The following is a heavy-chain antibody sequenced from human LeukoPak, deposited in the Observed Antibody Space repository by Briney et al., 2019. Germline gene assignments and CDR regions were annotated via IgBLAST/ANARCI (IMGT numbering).Heavy chain of an antibody. D-gene: IGHD3-22*01. CDR2: INPSGGNT. Sequence: GASVKVSCKASGYTFTSYYMHWVRQAPGQGLEWMGIINPSGGNTSYAQKFQGRVTMTRDMSTSTVYMELSSLRSEDTAVYYCARDPAYYDSSGYKRAVDAFDIWGQGTMVTVSS. V-gene: IGHV1-46*01. CDR3: ARDPAYYDSSGYKRAVDAFDI. CDR1: GYTFTSYY. J-gene: IGHJ3*02.